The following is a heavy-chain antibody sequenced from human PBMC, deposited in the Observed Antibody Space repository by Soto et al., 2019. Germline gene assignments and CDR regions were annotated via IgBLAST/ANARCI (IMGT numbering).Heavy chain of an antibody. J-gene: IGHJ6*02. Sequence: QVQLVESGGGVVQPGRSLRLSCAASGFTFSSYAMHWVRQAPGKGLEWVAVISYDGSNKYYADSVKGRFTISRDNSKNTLYLQINSLRAEDTAVYYCARGSNSGYDPMDVWGQGTTVTVSS. CDR1: GFTFSSYA. D-gene: IGHD5-12*01. V-gene: IGHV3-30-3*01. CDR3: ARGSNSGYDPMDV. CDR2: ISYDGSNK.